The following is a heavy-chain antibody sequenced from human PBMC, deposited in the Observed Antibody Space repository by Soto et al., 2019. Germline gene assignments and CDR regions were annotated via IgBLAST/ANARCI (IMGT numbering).Heavy chain of an antibody. J-gene: IGHJ5*02. Sequence: EVQLLESGGGLVKPGGSLRLSCAASGFTFSSYAMNWVRQAPGKGLEWVSSISGLGGSRYYADSVKGRFTISRDNSKDALSLQMSSLRADDTAVYYCAIDLTGDGVSWVQGTMVTVSS. CDR1: GFTFSSYA. D-gene: IGHD7-27*01. CDR2: ISGLGGSR. V-gene: IGHV3-23*01. CDR3: AIDLTGDGVS.